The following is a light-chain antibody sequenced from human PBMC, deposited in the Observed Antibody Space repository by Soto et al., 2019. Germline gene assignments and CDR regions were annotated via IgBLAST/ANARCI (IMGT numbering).Light chain of an antibody. J-gene: IGKJ3*01. CDR1: QSVSSSY. CDR2: GAS. CDR3: QQYGSSPLFT. V-gene: IGKV3-20*01. Sequence: EIVLTQSPGTLSLSPGERATLSCRASQSVSSSYLAWYQQKPGQAPRHLIYGASSRATGIPDRFSGSGSGADFTLTISRLEPEDFAVYYCQQYGSSPLFTFGTGTKVDIK.